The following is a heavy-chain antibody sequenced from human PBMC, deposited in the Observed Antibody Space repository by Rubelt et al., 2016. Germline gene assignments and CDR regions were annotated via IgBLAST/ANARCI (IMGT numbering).Heavy chain of an antibody. D-gene: IGHD5-24*01. V-gene: IGHV4-59*04. CDR1: GGSISSYY. CDR2: VFYRGNT. CDR3: SRAERWLQGGDYYYAMDV. J-gene: IGHJ6*02. Sequence: QVQLQESGPGLVKPSETLSLTCTVSGGSISSYYWSWIRQPPGKGLEWIGSVFYRGNTYYNPSLESRVTILVDTSKTQFSLKLSSVTSADTAVYFCSRAERWLQGGDYYYAMDVWGQGTTVTVSS.